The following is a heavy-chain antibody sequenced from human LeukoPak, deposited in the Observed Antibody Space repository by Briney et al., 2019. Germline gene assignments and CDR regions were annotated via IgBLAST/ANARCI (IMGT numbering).Heavy chain of an antibody. Sequence: GGSLRLSCAASGFTFGTYWMSWVRQAPGKGLERVANIKQDGSEKDYVDSVKGRFTISRDNAKNSLYLQMNSLRVEDTAVYYCARDRARTGTTLLDYWGQGTLVIVSS. V-gene: IGHV3-7*03. CDR2: IKQDGSEK. J-gene: IGHJ4*02. D-gene: IGHD1-1*01. CDR1: GFTFGTYW. CDR3: ARDRARTGTTLLDY.